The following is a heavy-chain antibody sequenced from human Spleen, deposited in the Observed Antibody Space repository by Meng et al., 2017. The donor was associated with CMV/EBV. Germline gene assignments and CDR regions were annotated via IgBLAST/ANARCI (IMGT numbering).Heavy chain of an antibody. D-gene: IGHD1-1*01. J-gene: IGHJ4*02. V-gene: IGHV4-34*01. CDR2: INHSGST. CDR3: AWRLDY. Sequence: LAPQQRGAGLLTASATTSHACAVYGGSLSGYYWSWIRHPPGKGMAWNGEINHSGSTNYNHSLKSRVTISVDTSKNEFSLMLSSVTAEVTAVYYCAWRLDYWGQGTLVTVSS. CDR1: GGSLSGYY.